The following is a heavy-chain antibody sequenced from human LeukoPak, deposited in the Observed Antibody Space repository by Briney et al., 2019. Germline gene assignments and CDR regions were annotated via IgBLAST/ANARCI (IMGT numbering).Heavy chain of an antibody. CDR1: GFSFSSYW. D-gene: IGHD2/OR15-2a*01. CDR2: IKQDGSEK. CDR3: SRDLDIAILLINKYGAFDV. Sequence: GGSLRLSCAASGFSFSSYWMTWVRQAPGKGLEWVANIKQDGSEKSYVDSVKGRFTTSRDNARDSLYLQMKSLRAEDTATYYFSRDLDIAILLINKYGAFDVWGHGTVVTVSS. V-gene: IGHV3-7*01. J-gene: IGHJ3*01.